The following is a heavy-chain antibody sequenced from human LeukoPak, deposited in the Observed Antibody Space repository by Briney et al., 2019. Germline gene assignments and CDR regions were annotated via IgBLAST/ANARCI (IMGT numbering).Heavy chain of an antibody. D-gene: IGHD1-26*01. CDR3: AKERGWELLGGPYYFDY. CDR2: ISSSSSYI. CDR1: GFTFSSYS. V-gene: IGHV3-21*01. J-gene: IGHJ4*02. Sequence: GGSLRLSCAASGFTFSSYSMNWVRQAPGKGLEWVSSISSSSSYIYYADSVKGRFTISRDNAKNSLYLQMNSLRAEDTAVYYCAKERGWELLGGPYYFDYWGQGTLVTVSS.